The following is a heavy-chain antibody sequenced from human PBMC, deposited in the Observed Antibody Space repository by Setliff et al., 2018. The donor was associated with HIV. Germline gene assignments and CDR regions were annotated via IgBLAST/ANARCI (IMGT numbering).Heavy chain of an antibody. CDR3: ARDLTSNSNCFEP. CDR2: VYYTGKT. J-gene: IGHJ5*02. D-gene: IGHD4-4*01. Sequence: SETLSLTCTVSGGSISNYYWSWIRQHPGKGLEWIGYVYYTGKTYYNPSLESRISMSVDTSKNQFSLKLTSVTAADTAIYYCARDLTSNSNCFEPWGQGTQVTVSS. V-gene: IGHV4-59*06. CDR1: GGSISNYY.